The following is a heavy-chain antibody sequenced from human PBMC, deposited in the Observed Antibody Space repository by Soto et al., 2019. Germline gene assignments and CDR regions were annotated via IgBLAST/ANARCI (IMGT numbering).Heavy chain of an antibody. CDR2: IDYSGRT. D-gene: IGHD3-22*01. CDR3: ARELSSSYDSYYYDY. J-gene: IGHJ4*02. Sequence: SETLSLTCSVSGYLISSGYYWGWVRQTPGKGLEWLGSIDYSGRTYKNPSLKSRVSASVDLSKNQFSLNLRSVTAADTSVYVFARELSSSYDSYYYDYCGRGTMFAVAS. CDR1: GYLISSGYY. V-gene: IGHV4-38-2*02.